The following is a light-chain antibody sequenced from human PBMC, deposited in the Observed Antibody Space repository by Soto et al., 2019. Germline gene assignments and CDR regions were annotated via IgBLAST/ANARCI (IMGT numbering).Light chain of an antibody. J-gene: IGKJ1*01. CDR3: QNYNRAPWT. V-gene: IGKV1-27*01. CDR1: EDISNY. CDR2: GAS. Sequence: DIQMTQSPSSLSASVGDRVTITCRASEDISNYLAWYQQKPGKVPKLLIYGASTLQSGVPSRFSGRGSGTDFTLTISSLQTEDVATYYCQNYNRAPWTFGQGTKVESK.